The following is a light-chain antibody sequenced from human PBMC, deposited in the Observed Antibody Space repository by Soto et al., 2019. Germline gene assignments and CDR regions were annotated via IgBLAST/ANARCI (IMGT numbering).Light chain of an antibody. V-gene: IGKV1-5*03. CDR2: KAS. CDR3: QQYHIYWT. Sequence: DIQMTQYPSNLSASVGDRVTITCRASQTINNWLAWFQQKPGKAPKLLISKASTLESGVPSRFSGSGSGTACTLTISTLQPDDFAPYYCQQYHIYWTFCQWTKVEIK. J-gene: IGKJ1*01. CDR1: QTINNW.